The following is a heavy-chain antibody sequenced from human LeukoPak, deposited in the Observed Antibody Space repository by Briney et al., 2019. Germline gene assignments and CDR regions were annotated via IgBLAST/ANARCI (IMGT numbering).Heavy chain of an antibody. J-gene: IGHJ5*02. CDR2: IIPIFGTA. Sequence: ASVKVSCKASGGTFISYAISWVRQAPGQGLEWMGGIIPIFGTANYAQKFQGRVTMTEDTSTDTAYMELSSLRSEDTAVYYCATRYSSGWYETSWFDPWGQGTLVTVSS. V-gene: IGHV1-69*06. CDR1: GGTFISYA. CDR3: ATRYSSGWYETSWFDP. D-gene: IGHD6-19*01.